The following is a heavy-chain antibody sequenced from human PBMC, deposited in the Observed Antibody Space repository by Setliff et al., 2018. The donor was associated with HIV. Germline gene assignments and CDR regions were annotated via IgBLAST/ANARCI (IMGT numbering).Heavy chain of an antibody. CDR3: AKSPGFSGTYNDH. Sequence: SETLSLTCAVYGGSFSDYSWSWIRQTPGKGLEWIGEISYSGSTNYNPSLKSRVTISIDTSKNQFSLRLPSVTAADTDVYYCAKSPGFSGTYNDHWGQGLPVTVSS. CDR1: GGSFSDYS. CDR2: ISYSGST. V-gene: IGHV4-34*01. J-gene: IGHJ4*02. D-gene: IGHD1-26*01.